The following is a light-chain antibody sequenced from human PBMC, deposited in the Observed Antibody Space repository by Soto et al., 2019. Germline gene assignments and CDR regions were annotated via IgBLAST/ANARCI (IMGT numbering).Light chain of an antibody. Sequence: MGLTQSPSTLSLSPGGRATLACRASQSVSSSLAWYQQKPGQTPRLLIYDASNRATGIPARFNGSGSGTDFTLTVSSLEPEDFAVYYCQQRSNWPLTFGGGTKVEIK. CDR2: DAS. CDR3: QQRSNWPLT. V-gene: IGKV3-11*01. CDR1: QSVSSS. J-gene: IGKJ4*01.